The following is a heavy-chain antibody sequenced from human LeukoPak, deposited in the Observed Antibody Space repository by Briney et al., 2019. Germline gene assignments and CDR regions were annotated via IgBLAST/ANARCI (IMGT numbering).Heavy chain of an antibody. CDR2: IIPIFGIA. CDR3: ARAYSSGTGFDY. J-gene: IGHJ4*02. D-gene: IGHD6-19*01. V-gene: IGHV1-69*04. Sequence: GASVKVSCKASGCTFSSYAISWVRQAPGQGLEWMGRIIPIFGIANYAQKFQGRVTITADKSTSTAYMELSSLRSEDTAVYYCARAYSSGTGFDYWGQGTLVTVSS. CDR1: GCTFSSYA.